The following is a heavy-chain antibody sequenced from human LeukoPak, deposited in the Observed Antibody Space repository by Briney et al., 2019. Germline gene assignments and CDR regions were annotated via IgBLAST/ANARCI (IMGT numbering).Heavy chain of an antibody. Sequence: GESLKISCEGSGYSFTSYWIGWVRQMPGKGLEWMGIIYPGDSDTRYSPSFQGQVTISADKSISTAYLQWSSLKASDTAMYHCARGGYQLLPYFDYWGQGTLVTVSS. CDR2: IYPGDSDT. D-gene: IGHD2-2*01. CDR1: GYSFTSYW. V-gene: IGHV5-51*01. CDR3: ARGGYQLLPYFDY. J-gene: IGHJ4*02.